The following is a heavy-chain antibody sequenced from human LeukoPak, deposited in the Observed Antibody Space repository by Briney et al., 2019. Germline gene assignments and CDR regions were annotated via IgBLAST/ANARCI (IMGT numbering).Heavy chain of an antibody. CDR3: ARGESGPRLAN. V-gene: IGHV4-38-2*02. Sequence: PSETLSLTCTVSGYSINSGYYWAWIRQPPGKGLQWIGSIYHSGSTYYNPSLKSRVTISIDTSQKQFSLRLSSVTAADTAVYYCARGESGPRLANWGQGTLVTVSS. CDR2: IYHSGST. J-gene: IGHJ4*02. CDR1: GYSINSGYY. D-gene: IGHD6-6*01.